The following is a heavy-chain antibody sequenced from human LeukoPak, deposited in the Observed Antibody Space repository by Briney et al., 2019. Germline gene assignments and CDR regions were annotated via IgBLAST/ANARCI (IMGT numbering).Heavy chain of an antibody. CDR1: GGSISSGDYY. V-gene: IGHV4-30-4*08. J-gene: IGHJ5*02. CDR3: ARDTVGYCTNGVCHNWFDP. D-gene: IGHD2-8*01. Sequence: TLSLTCTVSGGSISSGDYYWSWIRQPPGKGLEWIGYIYYGGSTYYNPSLKSRVTISVDTSKNQFSLKLSSVTAADTAVYYCARDTVGYCTNGVCHNWFDPWGQGTLVTVSS. CDR2: IYYGGST.